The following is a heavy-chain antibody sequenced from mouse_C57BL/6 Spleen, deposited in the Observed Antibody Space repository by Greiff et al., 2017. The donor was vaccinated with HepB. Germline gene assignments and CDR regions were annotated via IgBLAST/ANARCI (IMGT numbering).Heavy chain of an antibody. CDR3: AIYDGYYVDYAMDY. J-gene: IGHJ4*01. Sequence: VKVVESGPGLVQPSQSLSITCTVSGFSFTSYGVHWVRQSPGKGLEWLGVIWRGGSTDYNAAFMSRLSITKDNSKSQVFFKMNSLQADDTAIYYCAIYDGYYVDYAMDYWGQGTSVTVSS. V-gene: IGHV2-5*01. CDR2: IWRGGST. D-gene: IGHD2-3*01. CDR1: GFSFTSYG.